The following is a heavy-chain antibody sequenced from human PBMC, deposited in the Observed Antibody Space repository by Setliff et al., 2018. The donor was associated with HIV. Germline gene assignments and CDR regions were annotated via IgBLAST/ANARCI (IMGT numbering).Heavy chain of an antibody. Sequence: SETLSLTCSVSGVAVGSGDYYWHWIRQHPEKALEWIGYIFHSGDTYSNPSRKSRISMSVDTAKTQFSLELTSLTAADTAVYYCATRPRIAARPFDYWGQGMLVTVAS. J-gene: IGHJ4*02. CDR1: GVAVGSGDYY. V-gene: IGHV4-31*03. D-gene: IGHD6-6*01. CDR3: ATRPRIAARPFDY. CDR2: IFHSGDT.